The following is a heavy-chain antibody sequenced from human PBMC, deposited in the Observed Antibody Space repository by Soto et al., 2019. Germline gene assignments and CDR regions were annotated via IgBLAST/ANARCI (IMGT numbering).Heavy chain of an antibody. CDR1: GFTFSSYG. CDR3: ARDGVRETIQVQYFQP. Sequence: QVQLVESGGGVVQPGRSLRLSCAASGFTFSSYGMHWVRQAPGKGLEWVAVIWYDGGNKYYADSVKGRFTISRDNSKNTLYLQMNSLRAEDTAVYYCARDGVRETIQVQYFQPWGQGTLVTVSS. V-gene: IGHV3-33*01. J-gene: IGHJ1*01. CDR2: IWYDGGNK. D-gene: IGHD1-26*01.